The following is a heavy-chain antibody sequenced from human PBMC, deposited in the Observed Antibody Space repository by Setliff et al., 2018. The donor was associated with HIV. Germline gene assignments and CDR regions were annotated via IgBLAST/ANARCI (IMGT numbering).Heavy chain of an antibody. D-gene: IGHD2-2*01. CDR3: VRGHCNSDKCWYTWFDP. CDR2: IGSYSGYT. CDR1: TYTLINYG. V-gene: IGHV1-18*01. J-gene: IGHJ5*02. Sequence: ASVKVSCKAATYTLINYGVSWVRQAPGQGLEWMGWIGSYSGYTIYAQKFQDRLTMTTDTSTTTASMELRSLRSDDTAVYYCVRGHCNSDKCWYTWFDPWGQGTLVTVSS.